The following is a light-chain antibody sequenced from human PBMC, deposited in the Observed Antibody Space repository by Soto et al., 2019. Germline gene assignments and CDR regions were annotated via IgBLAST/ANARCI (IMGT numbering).Light chain of an antibody. Sequence: EIVLTQSPGTLSLSPGERATLSCRASQSVTSSYLAWYQQKPGQAPRLLISGASSRATGIPDRFSGSGSGTEFTLTISRLEPEDFAVYYCQQYGSSPFAFGPGTKVDI. V-gene: IGKV3-20*01. CDR2: GAS. J-gene: IGKJ3*01. CDR1: QSVTSSY. CDR3: QQYGSSPFA.